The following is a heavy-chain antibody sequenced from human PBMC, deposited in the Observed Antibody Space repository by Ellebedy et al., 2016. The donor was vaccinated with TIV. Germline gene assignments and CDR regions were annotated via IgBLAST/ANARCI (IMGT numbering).Heavy chain of an antibody. CDR3: AKKFDY. J-gene: IGHJ4*02. V-gene: IGHV3-30-3*02. CDR2: ISYDGSNK. Sequence: GGSLRLXXAASGFTFSSYAMHWVRQAPGKGLEWVAVISYDGSNKYYADSVKGRFTISRDNSKNTLYLQMNSLRAEDTAVYYCAKKFDYWGQGTLVTVSS. CDR1: GFTFSSYA.